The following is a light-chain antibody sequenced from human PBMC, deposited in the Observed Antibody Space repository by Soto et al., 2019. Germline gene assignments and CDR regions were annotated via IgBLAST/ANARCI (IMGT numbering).Light chain of an antibody. J-gene: IGKJ1*01. CDR1: QTISTY. CDR3: QQSYRTPRT. CDR2: AAY. V-gene: IGKV1-39*01. Sequence: DIQMTQSPSSLSASVGDRVAITCRASQTISTYLNWYQQKPGKAPKLLIYAAYTLQSGVPSRFSGSGYGTDFTLTISSLQPEDFATYYCQQSYRTPRTFGQGTKVEIK.